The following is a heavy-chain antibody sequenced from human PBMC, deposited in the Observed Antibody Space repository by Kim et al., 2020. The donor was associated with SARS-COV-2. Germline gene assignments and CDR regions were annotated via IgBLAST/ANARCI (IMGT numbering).Heavy chain of an antibody. V-gene: IGHV5-10-1*01. D-gene: IGHD2-21*02. CDR3: VCTGWGSYCGGDCYPTTYWYVDL. J-gene: IGHJ2*01. CDR2: IDPSDCYT. CDR1: GYSFTSYW. Sequence: GESLKISCKGSGYSFTSYWISWVRQMPGKGLEWMGRIDPSDCYTNYSPSFHGHVTISADKSISTAYLQWSSLKASDTALYYCVCTGWGSYCGGDCYPTTYWYVDLWGRGTLVTVSS.